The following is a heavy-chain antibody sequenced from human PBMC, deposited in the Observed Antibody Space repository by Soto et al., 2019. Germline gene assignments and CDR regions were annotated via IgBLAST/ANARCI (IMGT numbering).Heavy chain of an antibody. CDR3: AKAPVEWLLPFDY. Sequence: EVQLLESGGGLVQPGGSLRLSCAASGFTFSSYAMSWVRQAPGKGLEWVSAISGSGGSTYYADSVKGRFTISRDNSKNTVYLQMNSLRAEDTAVYYCAKAPVEWLLPFDYWGQGTLVTVSS. J-gene: IGHJ4*02. CDR1: GFTFSSYA. D-gene: IGHD3-3*01. CDR2: ISGSGGST. V-gene: IGHV3-23*01.